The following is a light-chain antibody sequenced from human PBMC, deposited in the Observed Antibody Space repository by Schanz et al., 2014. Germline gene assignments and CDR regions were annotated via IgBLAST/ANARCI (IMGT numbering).Light chain of an antibody. CDR2: DVS. J-gene: IGLJ3*02. CDR3: TSYTSVSTWV. V-gene: IGLV2-14*03. CDR1: SSDVGGYDY. Sequence: QSDLTQPASVSGSPGQSITISCTGTSSDVGGYDYVSWYQQHPGKAPKVMIFDVSNRPSGVSNRFSGSKSGNTASLTISGLQTEDEADYYCTSYTSVSTWVFGGGTKLTVL.